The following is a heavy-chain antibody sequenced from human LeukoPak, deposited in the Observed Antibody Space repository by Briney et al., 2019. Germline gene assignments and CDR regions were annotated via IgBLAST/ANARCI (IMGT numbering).Heavy chain of an antibody. Sequence: SETLSLTCTVSGGSISSYYWSWIRQPPGKGLEWIGYIYYSGSTNYNPSLKSRVTISVDTSKSQFSLKLSSVTAADTAVYYCARDRNIVVVPAAIPIYYYYGMDVWGQGTTVTVSS. CDR1: GGSISSYY. CDR3: ARDRNIVVVPAAIPIYYYYGMDV. CDR2: IYYSGST. D-gene: IGHD2-2*02. V-gene: IGHV4-59*01. J-gene: IGHJ6*02.